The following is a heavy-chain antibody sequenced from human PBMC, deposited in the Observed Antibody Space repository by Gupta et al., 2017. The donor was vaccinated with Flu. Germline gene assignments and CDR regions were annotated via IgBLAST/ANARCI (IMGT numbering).Heavy chain of an antibody. CDR2: ISSSSSYI. Sequence: EVQLVESGGGLVKPGGSLRLSCAASGFTFSSYSMNWVRQAPGKGLEWVSSISSSSSYIYYADSVKGRFTISRDNAKNSLYLQMNSLRAEDTAVYYCARGRGDILTGYHDYWGQGTLVTVSS. CDR3: ARGRGDILTGYHDY. V-gene: IGHV3-21*01. CDR1: GFTFSSYS. D-gene: IGHD3-9*01. J-gene: IGHJ4*02.